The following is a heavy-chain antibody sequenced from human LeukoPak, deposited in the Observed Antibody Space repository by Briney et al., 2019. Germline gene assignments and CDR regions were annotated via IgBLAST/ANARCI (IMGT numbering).Heavy chain of an antibody. CDR3: ARGQLVPFDY. J-gene: IGHJ4*02. Sequence: GGSLRLSCAASGFTFSSYGMHWVRQAPGKGLEGVAVIWYDGSNKYYADSVKGRFTISRDNSKNTLYLQMNSLRAEDTAVYYCARGQLVPFDYWGQGTLVTVSS. D-gene: IGHD6-13*01. CDR2: IWYDGSNK. V-gene: IGHV3-33*01. CDR1: GFTFSSYG.